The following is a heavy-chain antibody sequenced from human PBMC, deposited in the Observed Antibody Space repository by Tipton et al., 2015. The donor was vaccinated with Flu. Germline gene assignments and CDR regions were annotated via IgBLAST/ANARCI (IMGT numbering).Heavy chain of an antibody. CDR1: GYTFTDCD. CDR2: MNPNSGNT. CDR3: ARGQVKQWPHRLAY. J-gene: IGHJ4*02. D-gene: IGHD6-19*01. V-gene: IGHV1-8*01. Sequence: QMQLVQSGAEAKKPGASVKVSCKASGYTFTDCDITWVRQASGQGLEWMGWMNPNSGNTGYAQKFQGRVTMTRNTSINTAFMEPSSLRSEDTAVYYCARGQVKQWPHRLAYWGQGTLVTVSS.